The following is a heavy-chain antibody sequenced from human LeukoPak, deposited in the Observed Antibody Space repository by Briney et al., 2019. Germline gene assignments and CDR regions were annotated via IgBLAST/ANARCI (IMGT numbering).Heavy chain of an antibody. J-gene: IGHJ4*02. V-gene: IGHV3-7*01. CDR3: ARYRHLGY. CDR2: INQNGGEK. Sequence: GGSLRLSCAASGFTFSSYSMNWVRQAPGKGLEWVANINQNGGEKYYVDSVKGRFTISRDNGKNSLYLQMNSLRAEDTAVYYCARYRHLGYWGQGTLVTVSS. CDR1: GFTFSSYS.